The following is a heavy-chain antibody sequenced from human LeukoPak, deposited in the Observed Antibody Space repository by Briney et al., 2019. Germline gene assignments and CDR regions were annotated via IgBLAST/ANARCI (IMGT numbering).Heavy chain of an antibody. CDR3: ERASYPVVDS. J-gene: IGHJ4*02. V-gene: IGHV6-1*01. Sequence: SQTLSFTCAISGDSVTNNTVTWNWARQSPSRGLEWPRRTYFRSKWHNEYAESVTSRITLNPDPSTNQFSLHLTSVTPEDTAVYFCERASYPVVDSWGQGTLVTVSS. CDR1: GDSVTNNTVT. D-gene: IGHD2-21*01. CDR2: TYFRSKWHN.